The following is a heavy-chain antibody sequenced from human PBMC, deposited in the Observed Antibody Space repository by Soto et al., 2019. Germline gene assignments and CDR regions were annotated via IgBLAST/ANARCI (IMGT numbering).Heavy chain of an antibody. D-gene: IGHD2-8*01. J-gene: IGHJ4*02. Sequence: SETLSLTCTVSGTSISSYYWSWIRRPPGKGLEWIANIHYSGTTNYNPSLASRVTLSVDTSKNQFSLKMTSVTAADRAMYFCARYNSYAIDYWGRGTLVT. V-gene: IGHV4-59*01. CDR3: ARYNSYAIDY. CDR1: GTSISSYY. CDR2: IHYSGTT.